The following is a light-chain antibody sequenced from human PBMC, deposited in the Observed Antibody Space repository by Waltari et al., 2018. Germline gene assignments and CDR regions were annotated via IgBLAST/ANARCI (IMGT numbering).Light chain of an antibody. CDR2: DAS. Sequence: EIVLTQSPAILSFSPGERATLSCRASQSVGTYLAWYQQRPGQSPRLLIYDASNRATGSPARFTGSGSETDFTLTISSLQPEDFAVYYCQQRRNWPRTFGQGTKVEIK. J-gene: IGKJ2*01. CDR1: QSVGTY. CDR3: QQRRNWPRT. V-gene: IGKV3-11*01.